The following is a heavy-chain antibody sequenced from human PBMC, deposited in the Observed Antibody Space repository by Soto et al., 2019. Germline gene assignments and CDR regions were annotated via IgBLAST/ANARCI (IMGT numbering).Heavy chain of an antibody. J-gene: IGHJ6*02. V-gene: IGHV3-23*01. CDR2: ISGTSGRT. CDR3: AKGDWEKAA. Sequence: EVQLLESGGGSVQPGESVRLSCAASGFIFSAYAMSWVRQAPGKGLEWVSFISGTSGRTYYADSVKDRFTISRDNSKNTLYLQMNSLRAEDTAVYYCAKGDWEKAAWGQGTTVTVSS. CDR1: GFIFSAYA. D-gene: IGHD1-26*01.